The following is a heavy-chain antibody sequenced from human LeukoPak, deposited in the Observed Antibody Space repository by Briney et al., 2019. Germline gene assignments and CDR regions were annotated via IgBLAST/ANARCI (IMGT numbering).Heavy chain of an antibody. J-gene: IGHJ4*02. CDR3: AKGNFNYYDSSCYSYFDY. D-gene: IGHD3-22*01. Sequence: SETLSLTCTVSGYSISSGYYWGWIRPPPGKGLEWIGSIYHSGSTYYNPSLKSRVTISVDTSKNQFSLKLSSVTAADTAVYYCAKGNFNYYDSSCYSYFDYWGQGTLVTVSS. CDR1: GYSISSGYY. V-gene: IGHV4-38-2*02. CDR2: IYHSGST.